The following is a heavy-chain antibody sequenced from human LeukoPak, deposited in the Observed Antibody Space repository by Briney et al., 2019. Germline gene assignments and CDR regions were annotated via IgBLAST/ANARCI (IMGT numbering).Heavy chain of an antibody. CDR3: ARGSYAY. CDR1: GLTVSSNY. V-gene: IGHV3-66*01. J-gene: IGHJ4*02. Sequence: GGSLRLSCAVSGLTVSSNYMNWVRQAPGKGLEWVSVIFSDGSAYYADSVKGRFTISRDNSKNTLYLQLNSLRAEDTAVYYCARGSYAYWGQGTLVTVSS. D-gene: IGHD1-26*01. CDR2: IFSDGSA.